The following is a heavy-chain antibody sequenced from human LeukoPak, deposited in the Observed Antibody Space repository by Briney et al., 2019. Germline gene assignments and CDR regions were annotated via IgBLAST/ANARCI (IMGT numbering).Heavy chain of an antibody. D-gene: IGHD1-26*01. V-gene: IGHV3-33*01. Sequence: GGSLRLSCAASGFTFSSYGMHWVRQAPGKGLEWVAVIWYDGSNKYYADSVKGRFTISRDNSKNTLYLQMNSLRAEDTAVYYCARDVGAIPFDPWGQGTLVTVSS. CDR1: GFTFSSYG. J-gene: IGHJ5*02. CDR3: ARDVGAIPFDP. CDR2: IWYDGSNK.